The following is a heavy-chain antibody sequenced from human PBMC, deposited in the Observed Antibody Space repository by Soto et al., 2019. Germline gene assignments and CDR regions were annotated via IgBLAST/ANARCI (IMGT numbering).Heavy chain of an antibody. CDR2: IFPGDSDT. Sequence: ELQLVQSGAVVKKPGESVKISCQGSENSFNSYWIGWVRQMPGKGLEWMGIIFPGDSDTRNSPSFQGQVTMSVDKSIRTAYVEWSSLKASDTAMYYCARHRCSGLDASDIWGQGTMVTVSS. D-gene: IGHD6-19*01. J-gene: IGHJ3*02. CDR3: ARHRCSGLDASDI. V-gene: IGHV5-51*01. CDR1: ENSFNSYW.